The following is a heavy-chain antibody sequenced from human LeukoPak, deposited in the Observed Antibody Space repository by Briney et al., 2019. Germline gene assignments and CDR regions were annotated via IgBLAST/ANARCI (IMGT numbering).Heavy chain of an antibody. CDR1: GFTFSSYW. CDR3: ARAPRAVVTLAFDI. D-gene: IGHD4-23*01. V-gene: IGHV3-7*01. CDR2: IKQDGSEK. Sequence: GGSLRLSCAASGFTFSSYWMSWVRQAPGKGLEWVANIKQDGSEKYYVDSVKGRFTISRDNAKNSLYLQMNSLRAEDTAVYYCARAPRAVVTLAFDIWGQGTMVTVSS. J-gene: IGHJ3*02.